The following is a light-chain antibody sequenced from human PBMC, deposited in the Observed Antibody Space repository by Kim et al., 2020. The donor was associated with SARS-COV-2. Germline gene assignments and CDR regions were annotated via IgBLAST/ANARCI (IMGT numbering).Light chain of an antibody. CDR1: QDISYY. V-gene: IGKV1-16*02. CDR2: AAS. CDR3: QQYNSHTWT. J-gene: IGKJ1*01. Sequence: DIQMTQSPSSLSASVGVRVTITCRASQDISYYVAWFQQKPGKAPKSLIYAASNLQSGVPSKFSGSGSGTDFTLTISSLQPEDSAIYYCQQYNSHTWTFGQGTKVDIK.